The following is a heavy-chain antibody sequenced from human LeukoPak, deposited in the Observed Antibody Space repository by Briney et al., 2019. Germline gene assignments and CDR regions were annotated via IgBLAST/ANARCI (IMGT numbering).Heavy chain of an antibody. Sequence: SESLSLTCSVSGGSISSYYWSWIRQPPGKGLEWIGYIYYSGSTTYTPSLKSRVTISVDTSKNQVSLKLSSVTAADTAVYYCARIPPAAVWFDPWGQGTLVTVSS. CDR2: IYYSGST. D-gene: IGHD6-13*01. V-gene: IGHV4-59*01. CDR1: GGSISSYY. CDR3: ARIPPAAVWFDP. J-gene: IGHJ5*02.